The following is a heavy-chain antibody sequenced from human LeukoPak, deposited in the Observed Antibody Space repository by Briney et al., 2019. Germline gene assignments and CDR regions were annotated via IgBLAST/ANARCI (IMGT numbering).Heavy chain of an antibody. CDR2: IDHSGFT. D-gene: IGHD3-22*01. Sequence: SETRSLTCAVYGGSFSGYYWSWIRQPPGKGLEWIGEIDHSGFTNYNPSLKSRVAISVDTSKNQFSLKLSSVTAADTAVYYCARGPPRDYGTSGFSYNYWGQGTLVTVSS. J-gene: IGHJ4*02. V-gene: IGHV4-34*01. CDR3: ARGPPRDYGTSGFSYNY. CDR1: GGSFSGYY.